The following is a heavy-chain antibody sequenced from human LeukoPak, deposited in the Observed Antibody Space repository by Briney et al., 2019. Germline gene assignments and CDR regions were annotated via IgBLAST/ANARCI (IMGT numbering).Heavy chain of an antibody. CDR1: GFTFSSYG. V-gene: IGHV3-30*18. CDR2: ISYDGSNK. D-gene: IGHD6-13*01. J-gene: IGHJ3*02. Sequence: PGGSLRLSCAASGFTFSSYGMHWVRQAPGKGLEWVAVISYDGSNKYYADSVKGRFTISRDNSKNTLYLQMNSLRAEDTAVYYCAKTNTIAAAATGAFDIWGQGTMVTVSS. CDR3: AKTNTIAAAATGAFDI.